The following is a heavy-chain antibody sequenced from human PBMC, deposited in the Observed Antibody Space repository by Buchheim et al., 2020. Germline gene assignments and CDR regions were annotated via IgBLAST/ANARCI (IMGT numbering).Heavy chain of an antibody. CDR2: IYYSGST. CDR1: GGSISSGDYY. V-gene: IGHV4-30-4*01. Sequence: QVQLQESGPGLVKPSQTLSLTCTVSGGSISSGDYYWSWIRQPPGKGLEWIGYIYYSGSTYYNPSLKSRVTISVDTSTNQFSLKLSSVTAADTAVYYCARDRGNSNYPVSYYGMDVWGQGTT. D-gene: IGHD4-11*01. CDR3: ARDRGNSNYPVSYYGMDV. J-gene: IGHJ6*02.